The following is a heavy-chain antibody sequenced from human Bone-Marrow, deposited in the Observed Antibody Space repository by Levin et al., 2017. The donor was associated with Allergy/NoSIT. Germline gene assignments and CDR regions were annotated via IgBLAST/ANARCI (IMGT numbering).Heavy chain of an antibody. V-gene: IGHV1-2*06. Sequence: GESLKISCTASGYTFTDYYMHWVRQAPGEGLEWMGRINPKNGDISYAQKFQGRVTMTRDTSVTTAYMDLSSLTSADTAVYYCARGRWAGVNYGGKLDYWGQGTLITVSS. J-gene: IGHJ4*02. D-gene: IGHD5-24*01. CDR1: GYTFTDYY. CDR3: ARGRWAGVNYGGKLDY. CDR2: INPKNGDI.